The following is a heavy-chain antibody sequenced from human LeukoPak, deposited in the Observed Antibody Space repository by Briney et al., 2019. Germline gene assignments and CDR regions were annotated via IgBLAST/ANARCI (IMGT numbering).Heavy chain of an antibody. D-gene: IGHD6-19*01. CDR3: AKGVAVASPYYFDY. CDR2: IYSGGST. J-gene: IGHJ4*02. CDR1: GFTVSSNY. V-gene: IGHV3-53*01. Sequence: GGSLRLSCAASGFTVSSNYMSWVRQAPGMGLEWVSVIYSGGSTYYADSVKGRFTISRDNSKNTLYLQMNSLRAEDTAVYYCAKGVAVASPYYFDYWGQGTLVTVSS.